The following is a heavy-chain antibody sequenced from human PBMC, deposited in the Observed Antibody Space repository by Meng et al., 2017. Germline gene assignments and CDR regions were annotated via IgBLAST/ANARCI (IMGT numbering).Heavy chain of an antibody. CDR1: GGSISSSSYY. J-gene: IGHJ4*02. D-gene: IGHD3-22*01. V-gene: IGHV4-39*07. CDR2: IYYSGST. CDR3: ARAYYDCSPDY. Sequence: SETLSLTCTVSGGSISSSSYYWGWIRQPPGKGLERMGSIYYSGSTYYNPSHKSRVTISVDTSKNQFSQKISSVTAADTAVYYCARAYYDCSPDYWGQGTLVTVSS.